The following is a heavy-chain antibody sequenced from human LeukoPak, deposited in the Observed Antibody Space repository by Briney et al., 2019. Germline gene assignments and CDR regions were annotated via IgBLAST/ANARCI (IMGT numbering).Heavy chain of an antibody. V-gene: IGHV3-15*04. D-gene: IGHD1-7*01. J-gene: IGHJ6*02. Sequence: GPLLLSCAASGFSFNYAWMRWVRPVPGKGLEWVGQTVSEIDGGTTDYAAPVKGIFTISRDDSKSTLYLQMNSLKIEDTAGYDCTTDEEWNYARKDVWGQGATAIVSS. CDR1: GFSFNYAW. CDR3: TTDEEWNYARKDV. CDR2: TVSEIDGGTT.